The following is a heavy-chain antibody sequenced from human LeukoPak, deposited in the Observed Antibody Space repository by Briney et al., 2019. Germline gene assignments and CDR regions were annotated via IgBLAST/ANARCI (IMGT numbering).Heavy chain of an antibody. CDR2: IYPGDSDT. D-gene: IGHD5-18*01. CDR3: ARNSPIYGYSETFDY. CDR1: GYTFTSYW. Sequence: GESLKISCKGSGYTFTSYWIGWVRQMPGKGLEWMGIIYPGDSDTRYSPSFQGQVTISADKSISTAYLQWSSLKASDTAMYYCARNSPIYGYSETFDYWGQGTLVTVSS. V-gene: IGHV5-51*01. J-gene: IGHJ4*02.